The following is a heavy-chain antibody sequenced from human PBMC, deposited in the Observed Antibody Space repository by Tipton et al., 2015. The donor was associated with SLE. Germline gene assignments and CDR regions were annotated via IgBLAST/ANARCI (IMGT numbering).Heavy chain of an antibody. CDR3: ARVGTIFGGGLLFDY. V-gene: IGHV4-61*08. J-gene: IGHJ4*02. CDR1: GGSISSGAYY. Sequence: TLSLTCTVSGGSISSGAYYWNWIRQHPGKGLEWIGYIYYSGSTNYNPSLKSRVTISVDTSKNQFSLKLSSVTAADTAVYYCARVGTIFGGGLLFDYWGQGTLVTVSS. CDR2: IYYSGST. D-gene: IGHD3-3*01.